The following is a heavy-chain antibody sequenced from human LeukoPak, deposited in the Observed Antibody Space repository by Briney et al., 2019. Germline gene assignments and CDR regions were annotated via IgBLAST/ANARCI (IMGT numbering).Heavy chain of an antibody. CDR3: AGMRSGSYYDY. CDR1: GFIFSNYW. D-gene: IGHD1-26*01. J-gene: IGHJ4*02. Sequence: GGSLRLSCAASGFIFSNYWMTWVRHAPGKGLEWVSSISSSSSYIYYADSVKGRFTISRDNAKNSLYLQMNSLRAEDTAVYYCAGMRSGSYYDYWGQGTLVTVSS. V-gene: IGHV3-21*01. CDR2: ISSSSSYI.